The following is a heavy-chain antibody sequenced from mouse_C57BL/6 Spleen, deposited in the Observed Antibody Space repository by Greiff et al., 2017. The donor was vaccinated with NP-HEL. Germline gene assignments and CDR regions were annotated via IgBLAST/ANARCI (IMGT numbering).Heavy chain of an antibody. V-gene: IGHV1-26*01. J-gene: IGHJ1*03. CDR2: INPNNGGT. CDR3: ARMSSTTVVFDV. CDR1: GYTFTDYY. Sequence: VQLQQSGPELVKPGASVKISCKASGYTFTDYYMNWVKQSHGKSLEWIGDINPNNGGTSYNQKFKGKATLTVDKSSSTAYMELRSLTSEDSAVYYCARMSSTTVVFDVWGTGTTVTVSS. D-gene: IGHD1-1*01.